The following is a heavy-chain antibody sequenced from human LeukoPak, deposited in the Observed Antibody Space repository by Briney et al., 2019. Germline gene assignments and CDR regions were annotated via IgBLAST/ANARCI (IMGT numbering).Heavy chain of an antibody. CDR3: ARVERFLNCFDP. CDR1: GYTFTSYD. V-gene: IGHV1-8*01. D-gene: IGHD1-1*01. J-gene: IGHJ5*02. Sequence: ASVKVSCKASGYTFTSYDINWVRQAPGQGLEWMGWMNPNSGSTGYAQKFQGRVTMTRDTSISTAYMELSSLRSGDTAVYYCARVERFLNCFDPWGQGTLVTVSS. CDR2: MNPNSGST.